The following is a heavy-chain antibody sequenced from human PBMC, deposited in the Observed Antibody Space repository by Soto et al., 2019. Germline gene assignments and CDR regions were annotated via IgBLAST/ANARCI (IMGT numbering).Heavy chain of an antibody. Sequence: GESLKISCKGSGYSFTSYWFSGVRQMPGKGLAWMGRIDPSDSYTNYSPSFQGNVTISADKSISTAYLQLSSLKASDTAMYYCAVTGIVVVVAARNGMDVWGQGTTVTVSS. CDR2: IDPSDSYT. J-gene: IGHJ6*02. D-gene: IGHD2-15*01. CDR1: GYSFTSYW. CDR3: AVTGIVVVVAARNGMDV. V-gene: IGHV5-10-1*01.